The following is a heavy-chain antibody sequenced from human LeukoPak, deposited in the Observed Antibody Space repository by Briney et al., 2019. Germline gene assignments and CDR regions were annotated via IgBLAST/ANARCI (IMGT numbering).Heavy chain of an antibody. CDR1: GFSFSTYG. D-gene: IGHD7-27*01. Sequence: PGGSLRLSCAASGFSFSTYGMHWVRQAPGKGLEWVALIYNDGSNKYYADSVNGRFTISRDNSKNTLYLQMNSLRTEDTALYYCAKDNRNWGYDYWGQGTLVTVSS. V-gene: IGHV3-30*18. CDR3: AKDNRNWGYDY. J-gene: IGHJ4*02. CDR2: IYNDGSNK.